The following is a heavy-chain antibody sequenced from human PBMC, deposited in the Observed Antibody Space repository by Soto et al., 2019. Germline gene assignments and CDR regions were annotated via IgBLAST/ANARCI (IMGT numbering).Heavy chain of an antibody. CDR1: GGSISSYY. Sequence: KPSETLSLTCTVSGGSISSYYWRWIRQPPGKGLEWIGYIYYSGSTNYNPSLKSRVTISVDTSKIQFSLKLRYVTAADPAVSYCARDRYPTYYYYDMEVWRQGTTVTVSS. CDR2: IYYSGST. D-gene: IGHD1-20*01. CDR3: ARDRYPTYYYYDMEV. V-gene: IGHV4-59*01. J-gene: IGHJ6*02.